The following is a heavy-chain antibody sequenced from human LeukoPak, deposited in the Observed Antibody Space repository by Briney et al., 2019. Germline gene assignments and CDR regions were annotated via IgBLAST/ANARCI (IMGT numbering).Heavy chain of an antibody. CDR3: ARGNHGGFNY. CDR2: IYYSGST. V-gene: IGHV4-59*01. CDR1: GGSISSYY. D-gene: IGHD1-14*01. J-gene: IGHJ4*02. Sequence: SETLSLTCTVSGGSISSYYWSWIRQPPGKGLEWIGYIYYSGSTNYNPPLKSRVTISVDTSKNQFSLKLSSVTAADTAVYYCARGNHGGFNYWGQGTLVTVSS.